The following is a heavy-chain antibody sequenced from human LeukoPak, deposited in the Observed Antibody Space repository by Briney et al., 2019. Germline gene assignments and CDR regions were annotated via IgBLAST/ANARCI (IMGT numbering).Heavy chain of an antibody. CDR2: INHSGST. CDR3: ARGGGGSYPLDY. D-gene: IGHD1-26*01. J-gene: IGHJ4*02. V-gene: IGHV4-34*01. CDR1: GFTFSSYA. Sequence: GSLRLSCAASGFTFSSYAMSWVRQPPGKGLEWIGEINHSGSTNYNPSLKSRVTISVDTSKNQFSLKLSSVTAADTAVYYCARGGGGSYPLDYWGQGTLVTVSS.